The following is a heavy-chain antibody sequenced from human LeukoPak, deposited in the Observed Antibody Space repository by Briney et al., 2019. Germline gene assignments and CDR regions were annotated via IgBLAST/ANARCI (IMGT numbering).Heavy chain of an antibody. CDR2: IYTSGST. CDR3: ARNDYYDSSGIDY. CDR1: GGSISSGSYY. V-gene: IGHV4-61*02. J-gene: IGHJ4*02. D-gene: IGHD3-22*01. Sequence: SQTLSLTCTVSGGSISSGSYYWSWIRQPAGKGLEWIGRIYTSGSTNYNPSLKSRVTISVDTSKNQFSLKLSSVTAADTAVYYCARNDYYDSSGIDYWGQGTPVTVSS.